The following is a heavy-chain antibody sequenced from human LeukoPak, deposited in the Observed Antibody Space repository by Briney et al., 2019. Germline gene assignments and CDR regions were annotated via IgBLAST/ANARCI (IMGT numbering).Heavy chain of an antibody. V-gene: IGHV1-8*01. D-gene: IGHD3-9*01. Sequence: ASVKVSCKASGYTFTSYDINWVRQATGQGLEWMGWMNPNSGNTGYAQKFQGRVTMTRNTSISTAYMELSSLRSEDTAVYYCVRGRDDILTGYYPGDYYYYMDVWGKGTTVTVSS. CDR2: MNPNSGNT. J-gene: IGHJ6*03. CDR3: VRGRDDILTGYYPGDYYYYMDV. CDR1: GYTFTSYD.